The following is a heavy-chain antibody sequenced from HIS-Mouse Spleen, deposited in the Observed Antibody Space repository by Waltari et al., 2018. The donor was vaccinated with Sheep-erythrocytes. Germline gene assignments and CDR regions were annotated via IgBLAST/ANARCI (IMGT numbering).Heavy chain of an antibody. D-gene: IGHD6-19*01. J-gene: IGHJ3*02. CDR2: IIPIVGTA. CDR3: ARDTSSDSSGWHDAFDI. CDR1: GGTFSSYA. Sequence: QVQLVQSGAEVKKPGSSVKVSCKASGGTFSSYAISWVRQAPGQGLEWMGGIIPIVGTANYETKFQGRVTITSDESTSTCYMELSSLRSEDTAVYYCARDTSSDSSGWHDAFDIWGQGTMVTVSS. V-gene: IGHV1-69*01.